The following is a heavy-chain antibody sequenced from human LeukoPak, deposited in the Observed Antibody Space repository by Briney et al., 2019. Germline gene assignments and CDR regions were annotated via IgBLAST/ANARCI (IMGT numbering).Heavy chain of an antibody. CDR1: GYTFTGYY. Sequence: ASVKVSCKASGYTFTGYYIHWVRQGPGQGLEWMGWISAYNGDANYAQKLQGRVTMTTDTSTSTAYMELRSLRSDDTAVYYCARAWAYYYGSGSYRNWFDPWGQGTLVTVSS. CDR2: ISAYNGDA. J-gene: IGHJ5*02. V-gene: IGHV1-18*04. CDR3: ARAWAYYYGSGSYRNWFDP. D-gene: IGHD3-10*01.